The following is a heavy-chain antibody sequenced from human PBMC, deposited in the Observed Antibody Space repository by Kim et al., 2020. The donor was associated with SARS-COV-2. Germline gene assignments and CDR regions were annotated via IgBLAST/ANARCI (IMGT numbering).Heavy chain of an antibody. CDR3: TRDDFWSGSLRF. J-gene: IGHJ4*02. CDR2: IRSKAYGGTT. Sequence: GGSLRLSCTASGFTFGDYAMSWVRQAPGKGLEWVGFIRSKAYGGTTAYAASVKGRFTISRDDSKSIAYLQMNSLKTEDTAVYYCTRDDFWSGSLRFWGQGTLVTVSS. CDR1: GFTFGDYA. D-gene: IGHD3-3*01. V-gene: IGHV3-49*04.